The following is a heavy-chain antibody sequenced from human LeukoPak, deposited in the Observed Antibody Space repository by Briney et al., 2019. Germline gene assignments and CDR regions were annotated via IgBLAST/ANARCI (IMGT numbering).Heavy chain of an antibody. CDR2: INADGSTT. V-gene: IGHV3-74*01. CDR3: VRVDSDCSGGSCYTGLFDY. Sequence: GGSLRLSCAASGFTFGNSWVHWVRQAPGKGLVWVSLINADGSTTTYADSVKGRFTISRDNAKNSLYLQMNSLRAEDTALYYCVRVDSDCSGGSCYTGLFDYWGQGTLVTVSS. J-gene: IGHJ4*02. CDR1: GFTFGNSW. D-gene: IGHD2-15*01.